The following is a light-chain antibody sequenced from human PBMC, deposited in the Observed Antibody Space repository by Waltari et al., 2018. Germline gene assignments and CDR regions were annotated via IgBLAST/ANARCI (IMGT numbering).Light chain of an antibody. Sequence: DIQMTQSPSTRSASIGDRVTIPCRASQSLRNWLAWYQQKPGKAPKLLIYGASSLESGVPSRFSGSGSGTEFTLTISSLQPDDFATYYCQQYNTYSRTFGQGTTVEVK. CDR1: QSLRNW. CDR2: GAS. J-gene: IGKJ1*01. CDR3: QQYNTYSRT. V-gene: IGKV1-5*01.